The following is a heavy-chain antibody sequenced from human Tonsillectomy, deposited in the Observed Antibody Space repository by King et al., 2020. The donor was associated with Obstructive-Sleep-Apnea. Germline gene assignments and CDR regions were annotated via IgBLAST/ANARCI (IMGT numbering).Heavy chain of an antibody. CDR2: IRYVGSTN. J-gene: IGHJ4*02. Sequence: LQLVQSGGGVVQPGGSLRLSCAASGFIFSNYAMHWVRQAPGKGLEWVAFIRYVGSTNYYADSVKGRFTISSDNSKNTLYLQMNSLRTEDTAVYYCAKDTSSVAYWGQGTLVTVSS. CDR3: AKDTSSVAY. D-gene: IGHD1-1*01. V-gene: IGHV3-30*02. CDR1: GFIFSNYA.